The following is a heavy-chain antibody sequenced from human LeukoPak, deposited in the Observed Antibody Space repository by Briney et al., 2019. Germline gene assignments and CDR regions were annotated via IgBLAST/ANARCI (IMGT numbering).Heavy chain of an antibody. V-gene: IGHV1-69*13. CDR2: VIPIFGTA. CDR3: ARVLRFLREGAVDP. CDR1: GGTFSSYA. D-gene: IGHD3-3*01. J-gene: IGHJ5*02. Sequence: GASVKVSCKASGGTFSSYAISWVRQAPGQGLEWMGGVIPIFGTANYAQKFQGRVTITADESTSTAYMELSSLRSEDTAVYYCARVLRFLREGAVDPWGQGTLVTVSS.